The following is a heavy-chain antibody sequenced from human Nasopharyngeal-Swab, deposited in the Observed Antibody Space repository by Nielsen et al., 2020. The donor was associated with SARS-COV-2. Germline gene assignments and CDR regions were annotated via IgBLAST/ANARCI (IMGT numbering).Heavy chain of an antibody. J-gene: IGHJ2*01. Sequence: GSLRLSCAVYGGSFSGYYWSWIRQPPRKGLEWIGEINHSGSTNYNPSLKSRVTISVDTSKNQFSLKLNSVTAADTAVYYCARASTVTTFFDLWGRGTLVTVSS. CDR1: GGSFSGYY. CDR2: INHSGST. V-gene: IGHV4-34*01. D-gene: IGHD4-17*01. CDR3: ARASTVTTFFDL.